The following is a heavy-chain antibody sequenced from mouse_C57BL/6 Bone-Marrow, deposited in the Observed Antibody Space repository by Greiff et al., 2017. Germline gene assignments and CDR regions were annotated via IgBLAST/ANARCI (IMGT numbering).Heavy chain of an antibody. CDR1: GYTFTSYD. Sequence: QVQLKESGPELVKPGASVKLSCKASGYTFTSYDINWVKQRPGQGLEWIGWIYPRDGSTKYNEKFKGKATLTVDTSSSTAYMELHSLTSEDSAVYFCARSPYYYGSSWFAYWGQGTLVTVSA. CDR2: IYPRDGST. CDR3: ARSPYYYGSSWFAY. V-gene: IGHV1-85*01. J-gene: IGHJ3*01. D-gene: IGHD1-1*01.